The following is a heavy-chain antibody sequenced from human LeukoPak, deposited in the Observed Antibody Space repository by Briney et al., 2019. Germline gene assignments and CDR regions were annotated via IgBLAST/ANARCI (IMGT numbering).Heavy chain of an antibody. CDR3: ARVFGCSSTSCYGGADY. CDR2: IYTSGST. J-gene: IGHJ4*02. V-gene: IGHV4-61*02. Sequence: PSQTLSLTCTVSGGSISSGSYYWSWIRQPAGKGLEWIGRIYTSGSTNYNPSLKSRVTISVVTSKNQFSLKLSSVTAADTAVYYCARVFGCSSTSCYGGADYWGQGTLVTVSS. D-gene: IGHD2-2*01. CDR1: GGSISSGSYY.